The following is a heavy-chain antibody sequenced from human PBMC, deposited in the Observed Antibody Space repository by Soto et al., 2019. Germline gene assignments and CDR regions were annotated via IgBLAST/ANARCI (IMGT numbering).Heavy chain of an antibody. Sequence: QVQLVQSGAEVKKPGASVKVSCKASGYTFTSYGISWGRQAPGQGLEWMGWISAYNGNTNYAQKLQGRITMTKDTSTSKVYMELRSLRSDDTAVYSCAGDLHGDPYYWGQGTLVTVSS. J-gene: IGHJ4*02. D-gene: IGHD4-17*01. CDR3: AGDLHGDPYY. CDR2: ISAYNGNT. V-gene: IGHV1-18*01. CDR1: GYTFTSYG.